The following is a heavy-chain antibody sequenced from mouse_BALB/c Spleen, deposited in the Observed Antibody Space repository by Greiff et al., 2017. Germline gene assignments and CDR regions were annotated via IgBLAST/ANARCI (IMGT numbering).Heavy chain of an antibody. D-gene: IGHD2-10*02. J-gene: IGHJ4*01. CDR1: GFTFSSYA. CDR2: ISSGGST. V-gene: IGHV5-6-5*01. CDR3: ARYGNYGYAMDY. Sequence: EVMLVESGGGLVNPGGSLKLSCAASGFTFSSYAMSWVRQTPEKRLEWVASISSGGSTYYPDSVKGRFTISRDNARNILYLQMSSLRSEDTAMYYCARYGNYGYAMDYWGQGTSVTVSS.